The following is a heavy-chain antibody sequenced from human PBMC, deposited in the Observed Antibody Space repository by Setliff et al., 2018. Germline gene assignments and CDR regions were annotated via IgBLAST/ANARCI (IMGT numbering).Heavy chain of an antibody. V-gene: IGHV3-30*10. CDR1: GLTFSSYA. CDR2: ISYDGSNK. Sequence: GGSLRLSCAASGLTFSSYAMHWVRQAPGRGLEWVAVISYDGSNKYYTDSVKGRFTISRDNSKNTLYLQMNGLRAEDTAVYYCAREPFPYYFDYWGQGTLVTVSS. J-gene: IGHJ4*02. CDR3: AREPFPYYFDY.